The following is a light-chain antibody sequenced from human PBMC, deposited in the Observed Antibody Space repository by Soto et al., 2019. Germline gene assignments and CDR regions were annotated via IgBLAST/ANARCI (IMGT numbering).Light chain of an antibody. CDR2: DVS. J-gene: IGLJ2*01. CDR1: RSDVGGYNY. V-gene: IGLV2-14*01. CDR3: SSYTSSSTPVV. Sequence: QSVLTQPASVSGSLGQSITISCTGTRSDVGGYNYVSWYQQNPGKAPKLMIYDVSNRPSGVSNRFSGSKSGNTASLTISGLQAEDGADYYCSSYTSSSTPVVFGGGTKLTVL.